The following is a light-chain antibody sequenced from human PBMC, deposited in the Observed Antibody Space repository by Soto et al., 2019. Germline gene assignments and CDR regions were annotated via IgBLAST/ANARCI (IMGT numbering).Light chain of an antibody. CDR3: QQYASYPWT. CDR1: QSVDYW. V-gene: IGKV1-5*03. Sequence: DIQMTQSPSTLSASVGDRVTITCRASQSVDYWLAWYQQKPGKAPNLLIYQAFTLKGGVPSTFSGRGSVTEFTLTISSLQPDDFSTYYCQQYASYPWTFGQGTKVEIK. J-gene: IGKJ1*01. CDR2: QAF.